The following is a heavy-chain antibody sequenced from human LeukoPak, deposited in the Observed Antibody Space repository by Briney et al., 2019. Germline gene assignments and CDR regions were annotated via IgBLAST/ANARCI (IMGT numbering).Heavy chain of an antibody. J-gene: IGHJ4*02. CDR3: ALLGDSSGYCLSDY. CDR1: GFTFSSYG. CDR2: IRYDGSNK. V-gene: IGHV3-30*02. D-gene: IGHD3-22*01. Sequence: GGSLRLSCAASGFTFSSYGMHWVRQAPGKGLEWVAFIRYDGSNKYYADSVKGRFTISRDNSKNTLYLQMNSLRAGDTAVYYCALLGDSSGYCLSDYWGQGTLVTVSS.